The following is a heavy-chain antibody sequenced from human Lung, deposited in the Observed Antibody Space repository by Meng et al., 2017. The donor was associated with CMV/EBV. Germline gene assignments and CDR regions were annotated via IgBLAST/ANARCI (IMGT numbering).Heavy chain of an antibody. CDR2: IDDSGST. CDR3: ARGKQDAWELLAY. V-gene: IGHV4-4*02. Sequence: QGRLQEAGPGLVKPSGALSLTCGVSGVSISSNIRWTWVRQPPGKGLEWIGDIDDSGSTNYNPSLNSRISISLDKSKNHFSLKVNSVTAADTAVYHCARGKQDAWELLAYWGQGALVTVSS. CDR1: GVSISSNIR. J-gene: IGHJ4*02. D-gene: IGHD1-26*01.